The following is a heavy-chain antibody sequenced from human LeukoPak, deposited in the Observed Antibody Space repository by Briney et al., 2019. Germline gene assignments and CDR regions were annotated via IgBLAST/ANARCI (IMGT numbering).Heavy chain of an antibody. Sequence: GGSLRLSWAASGFTFSSYWMSWVRQAPGKGQEWVANIKQDGSEKYYVDSLKGRFTVSRDNAKNSLYLQMNSLRAEDTAVYYCARLGAGSLSGFDYWGQGTLVTVSS. CDR1: GFTFSSYW. CDR2: IKQDGSEK. D-gene: IGHD3-16*01. CDR3: ARLGAGSLSGFDY. V-gene: IGHV3-7*01. J-gene: IGHJ4*02.